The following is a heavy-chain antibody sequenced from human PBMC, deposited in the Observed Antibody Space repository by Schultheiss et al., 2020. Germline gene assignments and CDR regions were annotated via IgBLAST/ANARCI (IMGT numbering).Heavy chain of an antibody. J-gene: IGHJ5*02. D-gene: IGHD6-19*01. V-gene: IGHV1-18*01. CDR1: GSTFTSYG. CDR3: ARGGSSSGWTRYNWFDP. CDR2: ISAYNGNT. Sequence: ASVKVSCKASGSTFTSYGISWVRQAPGQGLEWMGWISAYNGNTNYAQKLQGRVTMTRNTSISTAYMELSSLRSEDTAVYYCARGGSSSGWTRYNWFDPWGQGTLVTVSS.